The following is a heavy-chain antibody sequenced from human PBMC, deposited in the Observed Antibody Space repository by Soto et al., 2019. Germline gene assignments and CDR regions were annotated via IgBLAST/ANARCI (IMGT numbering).Heavy chain of an antibody. CDR2: INPSGGST. V-gene: IGHV1-46*01. J-gene: IGHJ5*02. CDR3: ARDHSISSSGAWWLDP. CDR1: GYTFTSNG. D-gene: IGHD6-13*01. Sequence: ASVNVSCKSSGYTFTSNGIHWVRLAPGQGLEWMGIINPSGGSTYYAQKFQGRVTLTRDTSTSTVYMELTSLTSEDTAVYYCARDHSISSSGAWWLDPWGQGTLFTVSS.